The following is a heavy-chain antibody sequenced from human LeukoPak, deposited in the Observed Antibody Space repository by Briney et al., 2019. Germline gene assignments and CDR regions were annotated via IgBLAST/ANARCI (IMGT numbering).Heavy chain of an antibody. J-gene: IGHJ4*02. D-gene: IGHD6-13*01. CDR1: GFTFSSYG. Sequence: GGSLRLSCAASGFTFSSYGMHWVRQAPGKGLEWVAVIWCDGSIKYYADSVKGRFTISRDNSKHTLYLQMNSLRAEDTAVYYCARVGGSSGWFYFDYWGQGTLVTVSS. V-gene: IGHV3-33*01. CDR2: IWCDGSIK. CDR3: ARVGGSSGWFYFDY.